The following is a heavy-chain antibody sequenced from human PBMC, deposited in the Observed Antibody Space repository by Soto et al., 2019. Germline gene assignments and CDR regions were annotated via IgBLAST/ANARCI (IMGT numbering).Heavy chain of an antibody. CDR3: AKAGPRFLEWPNWFDP. CDR1: GFTFSSYA. J-gene: IGHJ5*02. CDR2: ISGSGGST. V-gene: IGHV3-23*01. D-gene: IGHD3-3*01. Sequence: SLRLSCAASGFTFSSYAMSWVRQAPGKGLEWVSAISGSGGSTYYADSVKGRFTISRDNSKNTLYLQMNSLRAEDTAVYYCAKAGPRFLEWPNWFDPWGQGTLVTVSS.